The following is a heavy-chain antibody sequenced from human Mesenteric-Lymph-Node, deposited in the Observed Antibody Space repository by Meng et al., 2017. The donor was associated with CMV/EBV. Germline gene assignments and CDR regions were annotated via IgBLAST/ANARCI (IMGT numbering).Heavy chain of an antibody. Sequence: GESLKISCAASGFTFSDYYMSWIRQAPGKGLEWVSYISSSGSTIYYADSVKGRFTISRDNAKNSLYLQMNSLRAEDTAVYYCARDLDGVAAAAGSFDYWGQGTLVTVSS. J-gene: IGHJ4*02. CDR1: GFTFSDYY. CDR2: ISSSGSTI. V-gene: IGHV3-11*04. CDR3: ARDLDGVAAAAGSFDY. D-gene: IGHD6-13*01.